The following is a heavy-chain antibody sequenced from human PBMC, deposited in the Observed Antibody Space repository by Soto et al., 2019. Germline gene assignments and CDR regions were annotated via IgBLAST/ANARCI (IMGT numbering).Heavy chain of an antibody. D-gene: IGHD6-13*01. CDR2: ITSSGNT. V-gene: IGHV3-23*01. CDR1: GFTFSSYA. J-gene: IGHJ4*02. Sequence: EVQLLESGGGLVQPGGSLRLSCAASGFTFSSYAMTWVRQAPGKGLEWVSSITSSGNTYYADSVKGRFTISRDNSKNTLYLQMNSLRAEDTAVYSCARYNSTWGIHWGQGTLVTVSS. CDR3: ARYNSTWGIH.